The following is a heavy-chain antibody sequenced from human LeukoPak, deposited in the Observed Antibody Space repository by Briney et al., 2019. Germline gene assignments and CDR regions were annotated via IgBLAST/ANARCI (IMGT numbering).Heavy chain of an antibody. D-gene: IGHD4-11*01. CDR3: ARDAIVRDYSTSDY. J-gene: IGHJ4*02. V-gene: IGHV1-2*02. CDR2: INTYSGGT. Sequence: ASVTVSCKASGYTFTGYYIHWVRQAPGQGLEWMGWINTYSGGTNYAQKFQGRVTMTRDTSISTAYMELSRLTSDDTAVYYCARDAIVRDYSTSDYWGQGTLVTVSS. CDR1: GYTFTGYY.